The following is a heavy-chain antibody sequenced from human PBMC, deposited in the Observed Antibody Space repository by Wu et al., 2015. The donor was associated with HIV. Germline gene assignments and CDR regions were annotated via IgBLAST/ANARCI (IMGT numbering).Heavy chain of an antibody. CDR1: GGNFNSYA. V-gene: IGHV1-69*11. CDR2: VIPVLGTS. CDR3: ARDFVTYGSTSYKAFDV. D-gene: IGHD3-10*01. J-gene: IGHJ3*01. Sequence: QVQLVQSGAEVMKPGSSMKVSCKTFGGNFNSYAINWVRQAPGQGLEWMGRVIPVLGTSNNAQKFQDRVTIIADEVTNTVYLELSRLTSEDTAVYYCARDFVTYGSTSYKAFDVWGKGQHSLSLQ.